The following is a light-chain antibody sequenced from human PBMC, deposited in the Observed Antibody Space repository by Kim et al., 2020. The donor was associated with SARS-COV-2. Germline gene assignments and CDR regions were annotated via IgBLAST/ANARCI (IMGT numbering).Light chain of an antibody. J-gene: IGLJ2*01. CDR3: SSPDDSDDNRV. CDR1: SSRSCC. Sequence: LGDIVGMIRRGDSSRSCCSTWCQQQPGQDPVLVIHCKNNRPSGSPAGCSGCSSGDTASLTTTGGQAEDEEDYYCSSPDDSDDNRVFGGGTQLTVL. V-gene: IGLV3-19*01. CDR2: CKN.